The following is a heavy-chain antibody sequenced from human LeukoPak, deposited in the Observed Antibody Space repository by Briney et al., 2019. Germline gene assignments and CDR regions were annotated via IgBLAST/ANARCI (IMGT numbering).Heavy chain of an antibody. V-gene: IGHV3-74*01. J-gene: IGHJ4*02. CDR2: ISSDGSST. CDR1: GFTFSSYW. CDR3: ARARTDSSSSLIDY. Sequence: GGSLRLSCAASGFTFSSYWMHWVRQAPGKGLVWVSRISSDGSSTSYADSVKGRFTISRDNAKNTLYLQMNSLRAEDTAVYYCARARTDSSSSLIDYRGQGTLVTVSS. D-gene: IGHD6-6*01.